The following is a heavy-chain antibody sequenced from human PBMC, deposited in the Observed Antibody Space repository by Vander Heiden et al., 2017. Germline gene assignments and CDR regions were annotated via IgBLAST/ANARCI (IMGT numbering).Heavy chain of an antibody. Sequence: QVQLVESGAEGKKPGASVKVSCMASGDTCTRYGISWVRQAPGEGREAMGWLSAYKWNTHSAQKLRGRATMTTDTSRSTAYMGLRSLRADDPAVDYCASGRNYREDYWGQGTLVTVSS. CDR3: ASGRNYREDY. D-gene: IGHD3-10*01. V-gene: IGHV1-18*01. CDR2: LSAYKWNT. J-gene: IGHJ4*02. CDR1: GDTCTRYG.